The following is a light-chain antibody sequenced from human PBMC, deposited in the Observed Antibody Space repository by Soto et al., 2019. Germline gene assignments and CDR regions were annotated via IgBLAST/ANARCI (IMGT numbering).Light chain of an antibody. CDR1: KLGDKY. V-gene: IGLV3-1*01. Sequence: SYELTQPPSVSVSPGQTASITCSGDKLGDKYASWYQLKPGQSPVLVIYQDTKRPSGIPERFSGSNSGTTATLSISGTQAMDEADYYCQAWDTSTLVFGGGTKLTVL. CDR3: QAWDTSTLV. J-gene: IGLJ2*01. CDR2: QDT.